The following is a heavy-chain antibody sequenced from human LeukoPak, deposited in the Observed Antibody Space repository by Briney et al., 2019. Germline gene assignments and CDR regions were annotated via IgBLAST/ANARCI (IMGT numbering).Heavy chain of an antibody. CDR3: TRKGRPGTYDY. CDR1: GLNFSSYR. D-gene: IGHD3-10*01. V-gene: IGHV3-21*01. CDR2: ISSSSSYI. Sequence: GGSLRLSCAATGLNFSSYRMNWVRQASGKGLEWVSSISSSSSYIYYADSVKGRFTISRDNAKNSLYLQMNSLRAEDTAVYYCTRKGRPGTYDYWGQGTLVTVSS. J-gene: IGHJ4*02.